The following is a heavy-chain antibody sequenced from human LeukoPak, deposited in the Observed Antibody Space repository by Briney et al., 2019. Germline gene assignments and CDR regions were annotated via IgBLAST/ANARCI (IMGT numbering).Heavy chain of an antibody. D-gene: IGHD6-13*01. CDR2: IYYSGST. CDR1: GGSISTSSYY. Sequence: PSETLSLTCTVSGGSISTSSYYWGWIRQPPGKGLECIGNIYYSGSTYYNPSLKSRVTISVDTPKNQFSLKLSSVTAADTAVYYCARGRGSSWYPAYFDYWGQGTLVTVSS. CDR3: ARGRGSSWYPAYFDY. J-gene: IGHJ4*02. V-gene: IGHV4-39*07.